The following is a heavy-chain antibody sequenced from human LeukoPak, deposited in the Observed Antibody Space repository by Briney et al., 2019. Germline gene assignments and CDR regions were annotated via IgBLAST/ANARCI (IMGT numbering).Heavy chain of an antibody. J-gene: IGHJ4*02. CDR2: INPNTGDR. CDR3: ARTTSLTASGYDY. V-gene: IGHV1-8*03. CDR1: GYTFTNYH. D-gene: IGHD4-17*01. Sequence: GASLRVSCTASGYTFTNYHINWVRQAPGQGLEGMGWINPNTGDRGYAQKFQGRVSITSDTSISTAYMELGSPRSEDTAVYFCARTTSLTASGYDYWGQGTLVTVSS.